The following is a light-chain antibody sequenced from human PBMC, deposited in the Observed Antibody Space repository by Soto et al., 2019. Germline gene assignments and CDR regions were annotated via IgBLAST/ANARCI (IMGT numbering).Light chain of an antibody. CDR1: QGISSY. J-gene: IGKJ5*01. V-gene: IGKV1-9*01. CDR2: AAS. Sequence: DIQLTQSPSFLSASVGDRVTITCRASQGISSYLAWYQQKPGKAPKLLIYAASTLQSGVPSRFSGSGSGTEFTLTTSSLQPEDFATYYCQQLNSYSSITFGKGTRLEIK. CDR3: QQLNSYSSIT.